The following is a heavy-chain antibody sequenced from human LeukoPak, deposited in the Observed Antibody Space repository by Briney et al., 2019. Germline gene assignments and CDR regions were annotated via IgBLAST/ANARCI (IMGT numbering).Heavy chain of an antibody. V-gene: IGHV4-34*01. D-gene: IGHD3-10*01. CDR1: GLTFSSYW. CDR3: ARKYYYGRYFDY. J-gene: IGHJ4*02. CDR2: INHSGST. Sequence: PGGSLRLSCGASGLTFSSYWMSWIRQPPGKGLEWIGEINHSGSTNYNPSLKSRVTISVDTSKNQFSLKLSSVTAADTAVYYCARKYYYGRYFDYWGQGTLVTVSS.